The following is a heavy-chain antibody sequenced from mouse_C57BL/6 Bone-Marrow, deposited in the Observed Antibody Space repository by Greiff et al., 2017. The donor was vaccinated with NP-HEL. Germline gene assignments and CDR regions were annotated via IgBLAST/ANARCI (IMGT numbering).Heavy chain of an antibody. CDR3: ARKGYFAWFAY. V-gene: IGHV1-19*01. CDR2: INPYNGGT. CDR1: GYTFTDYY. D-gene: IGHD3-1*01. J-gene: IGHJ3*01. Sequence: EVKLQESGPVLVKPGASVKMSCKASGYTFTDYYMNWVKQSHGKSLEWIGVINPYNGGTSYNQTFKGQATLTVDKSSSTAYMELNSLTSEDSAVYYCARKGYFAWFAYWGQGTLVTVSA.